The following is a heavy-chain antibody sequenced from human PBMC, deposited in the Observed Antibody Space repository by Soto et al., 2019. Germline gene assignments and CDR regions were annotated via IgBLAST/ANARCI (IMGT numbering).Heavy chain of an antibody. CDR2: INHSGST. Sequence: SETLSLTCAVYGGSFSGYYWSWIRQPPGKGLEWIGEINHSGSTNYNPSLKSRVTISVDTSKNQFSLKLSSVTAADTAVYYCARLGYCSSTSCHPIPDVWGKGTTVTVSS. J-gene: IGHJ6*04. D-gene: IGHD2-2*01. CDR3: ARLGYCSSTSCHPIPDV. V-gene: IGHV4-34*01. CDR1: GGSFSGYY.